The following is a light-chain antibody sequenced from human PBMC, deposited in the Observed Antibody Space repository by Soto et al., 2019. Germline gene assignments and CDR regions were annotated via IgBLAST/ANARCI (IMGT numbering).Light chain of an antibody. CDR2: AAS. Sequence: DIQMTQSPSSLSASVGDRVTITCRASQGIRNFLAWYQQKPGKVPKLLISAASTLESGVPSRFSGSGSGTDFTLTITILQPEYVATYYCQKYSSVITFGQGTRLEIK. J-gene: IGKJ5*01. CDR1: QGIRNF. CDR3: QKYSSVIT. V-gene: IGKV1-27*01.